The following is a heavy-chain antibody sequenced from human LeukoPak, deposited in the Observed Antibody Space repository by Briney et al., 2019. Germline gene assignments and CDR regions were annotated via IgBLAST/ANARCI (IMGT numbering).Heavy chain of an antibody. CDR2: ISSSSSYI. Sequence: KPGGSLRLSCAASGFTFSSYSINWVRQAPGKGLEWVSSISSSSSYIYYADSVKGRFTISRDNAKNSLYLQMNSLRAEDTAVYYCARGFGFLEWLFLYWGQGTLVTVSS. CDR3: ARGFGFLEWLFLY. D-gene: IGHD3-3*01. V-gene: IGHV3-21*01. J-gene: IGHJ4*02. CDR1: GFTFSSYS.